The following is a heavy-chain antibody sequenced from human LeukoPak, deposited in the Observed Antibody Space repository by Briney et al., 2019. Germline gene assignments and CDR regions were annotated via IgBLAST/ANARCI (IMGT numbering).Heavy chain of an antibody. Sequence: PSETLPLTCTVSGGSISSYYWGWIRQPAGKGLEWIGRIYTSGSTNYNPSLKSRVTMSVDTSKNQFSLKLSSVTAADTAVYYCARMFYSNHLYYFDYWGQGTLVTVSS. V-gene: IGHV4-4*07. J-gene: IGHJ4*02. D-gene: IGHD4-11*01. CDR2: IYTSGST. CDR3: ARMFYSNHLYYFDY. CDR1: GGSISSYY.